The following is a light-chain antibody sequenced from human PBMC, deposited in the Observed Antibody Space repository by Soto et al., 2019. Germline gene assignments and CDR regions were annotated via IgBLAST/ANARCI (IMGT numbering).Light chain of an antibody. Sequence: DIQITQSPSSLSASIGDRVTITCRASQTISRYLNWYQQKPGRAPNLLSYAASSLHRGVPSRFSVSGSGTDFTLTITRLQPEDFATYYCQQSFSIPWTFGQGTKVDIK. CDR3: QQSFSIPWT. J-gene: IGKJ1*01. CDR2: AAS. CDR1: QTISRY. V-gene: IGKV1-39*01.